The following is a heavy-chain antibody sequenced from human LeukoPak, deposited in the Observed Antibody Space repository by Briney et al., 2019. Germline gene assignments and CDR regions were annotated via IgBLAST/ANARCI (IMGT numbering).Heavy chain of an antibody. CDR3: AKGYSAWSLDY. D-gene: IGHD6-19*01. J-gene: IGHJ4*02. CDR2: INWNGGST. V-gene: IGHV3-20*04. Sequence: GGSLRLSCAASGFTFDDYGMSWVRQAPGKGLEWVSGINWNGGSTGYADSVKGRFTISRDNSKNTLYLEMNSLRAEDTAVYYCAKGYSAWSLDYWGQGTLVTVSS. CDR1: GFTFDDYG.